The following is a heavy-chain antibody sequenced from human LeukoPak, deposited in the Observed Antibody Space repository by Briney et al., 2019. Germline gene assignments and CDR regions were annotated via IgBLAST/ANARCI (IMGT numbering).Heavy chain of an antibody. Sequence: ASVKVSCKASGYTFTTYYLHWVRQAPGHALEWMGIINPGSGSTTYAQKFQGRVTMTRDTSTSTVYMELSSLRSDDTAVYYCARSTDGYSGNYYSGWGPGTTVTVSS. J-gene: IGHJ6*02. CDR1: GYTFTTYY. CDR3: ARSTDGYSGNYYSG. CDR2: INPGSGST. V-gene: IGHV1-46*01. D-gene: IGHD5-24*01.